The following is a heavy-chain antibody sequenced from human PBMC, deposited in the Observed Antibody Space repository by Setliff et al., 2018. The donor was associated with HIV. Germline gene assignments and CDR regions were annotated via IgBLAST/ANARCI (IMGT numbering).Heavy chain of an antibody. D-gene: IGHD3-3*01. V-gene: IGHV1-2*02. Sequence: GASVKVSCKTSGYIFIRYYISWVRQAPGQGLEWMGNINPHTGVTKYAEKFQGRVTMTRDTSINTIYMELSRLRSDDTAVYYCARDLRDGFEEWFSTLDDGMDVWGQGTTVTVSS. CDR3: ARDLRDGFEEWFSTLDDGMDV. CDR1: GYIFIRYY. CDR2: INPHTGVT. J-gene: IGHJ6*02.